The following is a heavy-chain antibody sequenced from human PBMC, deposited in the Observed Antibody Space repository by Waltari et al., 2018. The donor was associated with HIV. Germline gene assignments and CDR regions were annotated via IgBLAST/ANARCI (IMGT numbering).Heavy chain of an antibody. CDR2: IKSKADGGTI. Sequence: EVQLVESGGGLIRPGGSVRLSCVASGFTFKNAWLTWVRQAPGKGLEGLGRIKSKADGGTIDDAAPLKGRSTISRDDSKNTFFLQMGSLEIEDTAVYYCTTDEGDWNYGGPWGQGTTVTVS. J-gene: IGHJ6*02. D-gene: IGHD2-21*01. CDR1: GFTFKNAW. CDR3: TTDEGDWNYGGP. V-gene: IGHV3-15*01.